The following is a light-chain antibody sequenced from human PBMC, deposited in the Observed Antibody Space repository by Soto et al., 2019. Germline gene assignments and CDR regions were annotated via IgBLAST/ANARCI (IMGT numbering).Light chain of an antibody. J-gene: IGKJ5*01. CDR2: AAS. V-gene: IGKV1-39*01. CDR3: QQSYTTASIT. CDR1: QSISRN. Sequence: DIQMTQSPSSLSASVGDRVTITCRASQSISRNLNWYQHKPGKAPKLLIYAASSLQNGVPSRFSGGGSATELTLSISSLQPEDFGTYYCQQSYTTASITFGQGTRLEIK.